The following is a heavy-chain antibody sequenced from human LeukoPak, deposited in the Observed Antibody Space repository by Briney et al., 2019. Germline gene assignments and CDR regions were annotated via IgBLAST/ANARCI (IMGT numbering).Heavy chain of an antibody. CDR3: ARHVGYYDSSAPFDY. D-gene: IGHD3-22*01. V-gene: IGHV4-39*01. J-gene: IGHJ4*02. Sequence: SETLSLTCTVSGGSISSSSYYWGWIRQPPGKGLEWIGSIYYSGSTYYNPSLKSRVTISVDTSKHQFSLKLSSVTAADTAVYYCARHVGYYDSSAPFDYWGQGTLVTVSS. CDR1: GGSISSSSYY. CDR2: IYYSGST.